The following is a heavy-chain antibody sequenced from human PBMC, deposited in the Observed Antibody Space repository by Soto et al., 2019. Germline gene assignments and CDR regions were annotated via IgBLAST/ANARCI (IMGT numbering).Heavy chain of an antibody. D-gene: IGHD2-8*01. J-gene: IGHJ4*02. V-gene: IGHV3-23*05. CDR3: VSWVSAHSDK. CDR2: IDYYATNR. CDR1: GFTVDNG. Sequence: GGSLRLSCATSGFTVDNGMTWVRQTPGKGLEWVSSIDYYATNRHYADSVKGRFTISRDKARNTVALQMSNLRAEDTALYYCVSWVSAHSDKWGPGTLVTVSS.